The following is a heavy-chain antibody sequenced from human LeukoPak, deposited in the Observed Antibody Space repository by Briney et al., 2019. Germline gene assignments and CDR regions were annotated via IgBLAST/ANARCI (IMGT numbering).Heavy chain of an antibody. J-gene: IGHJ4*02. CDR3: ATLSDYGDYYFDY. D-gene: IGHD4-17*01. CDR1: GYSISSGYY. CDR2: IYHSGST. Sequence: SETLSLTCTVSGYSISSGYYWGWIRQPPGKGLEWIGSIYHSGSTYYNPSLKSRVTISVDTSKNQFSLKLSSVTAADTAVYYCATLSDYGDYYFDYWGQGTLVTVSS. V-gene: IGHV4-38-2*02.